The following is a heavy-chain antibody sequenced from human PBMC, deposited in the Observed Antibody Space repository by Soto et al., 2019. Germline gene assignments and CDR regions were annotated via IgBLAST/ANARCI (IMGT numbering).Heavy chain of an antibody. CDR3: AREGALKPFSS. J-gene: IGHJ5*02. CDR1: GFTFSSYS. CDR2: ISGSSIYI. Sequence: NPGGSLRLSCAASGFTFSSYSMNWVRQAPGKGLEWVSSISGSSIYIHYADSVRGRFTISRDNAKNSVYLQMDSLRVEDTAVYYCAREGALKPFSSWGQGALVTVSS. V-gene: IGHV3-21*01.